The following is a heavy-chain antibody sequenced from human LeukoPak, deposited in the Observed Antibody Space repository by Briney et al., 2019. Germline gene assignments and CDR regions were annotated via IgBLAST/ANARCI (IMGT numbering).Heavy chain of an antibody. J-gene: IGHJ4*02. V-gene: IGHV3-48*03. CDR1: GFTFSSYE. CDR3: AKDLSKQWLATYYFDY. Sequence: GGSLRLSCAASGFTFSSYEMNWVRQAPGKGLEWVSYISSSGSTIYYADSVKGRFTISRDNSKNTLYLQMNSLRAEDTAVYYCAKDLSKQWLATYYFDYWGQGTLVTVSS. D-gene: IGHD6-19*01. CDR2: ISSSGSTI.